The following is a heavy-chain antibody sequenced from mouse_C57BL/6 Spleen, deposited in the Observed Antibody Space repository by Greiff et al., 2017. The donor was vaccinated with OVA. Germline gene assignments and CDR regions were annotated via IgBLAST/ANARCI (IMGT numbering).Heavy chain of an antibody. D-gene: IGHD1-1*01. J-gene: IGHJ2*01. CDR1: GYTFTDYE. CDR3: TRRGYGRG. Sequence: QVQLKESGAELVRPGASVTLSCKASGYTFTDYEMHWVKQTPVHGLEWIGAIDPETGGTAYNQKFKGKAILTADKSSSTAYMELRSLTSEDSAVYYCTRRGYGRGWGQGTTLTVSS. V-gene: IGHV1-15*01. CDR2: IDPETGGT.